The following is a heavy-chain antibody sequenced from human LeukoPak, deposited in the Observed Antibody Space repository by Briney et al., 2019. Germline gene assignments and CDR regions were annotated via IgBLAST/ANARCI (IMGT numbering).Heavy chain of an antibody. CDR2: IGNSGSSK. J-gene: IGHJ4*02. D-gene: IGHD2-15*01. CDR3: ASLTVTGGSLSDY. Sequence: PGGSLRLSCVTSGFTSSNYDMNWVRQAPGKGLEWVSYIGNSGSSKYYVDSVKGRFTISRDNAKNSLYLQMNSLRAEDTAVYYCASLTVTGGSLSDYWGQGTLVTVSS. V-gene: IGHV3-48*03. CDR1: GFTSSNYD.